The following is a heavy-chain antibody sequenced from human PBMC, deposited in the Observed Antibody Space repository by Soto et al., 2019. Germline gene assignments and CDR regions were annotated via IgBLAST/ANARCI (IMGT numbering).Heavy chain of an antibody. CDR3: AKDGPDPIAAAGPIDY. V-gene: IGHV3-23*04. J-gene: IGHJ4*02. CDR2: ISGSGGST. Sequence: EVQLVETGGGLIQPGGSLRLSCAASGFTVSSNYMSWVRQAPGKGLEWVSAISGSGGSTYYADSVKGRFTISRDNSKNTLYLQMNSLRAEDTAVYYCAKDGPDPIAAAGPIDYWGQGTLVTVSS. CDR1: GFTVSSNY. D-gene: IGHD6-13*01.